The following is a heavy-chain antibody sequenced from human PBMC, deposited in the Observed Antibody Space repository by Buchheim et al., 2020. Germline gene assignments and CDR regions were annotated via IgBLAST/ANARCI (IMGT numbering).Heavy chain of an antibody. CDR1: GGSVRSGNYY. J-gene: IGHJ6*02. V-gene: IGHV4-61*01. D-gene: IGHD2-2*01. CDR2: MSDTGST. CDR3: ARDFLGYCSSTSCPPAGMDV. Sequence: QVQLQESGPGLVKPSETLSLTCTVSGGSVRSGNYYWSWIRQPPGRGLEWIGYMSDTGSTDYSPSLKSRVTISADTSTNQFSLKLTSVTAADTAVYYCARDFLGYCSSTSCPPAGMDVWGQGTT.